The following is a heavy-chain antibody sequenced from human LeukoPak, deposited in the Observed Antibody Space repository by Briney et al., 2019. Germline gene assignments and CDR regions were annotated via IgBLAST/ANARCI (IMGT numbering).Heavy chain of an antibody. CDR3: AKAVDGRGYYFERGADF. J-gene: IGHJ4*02. Sequence: GGSLRLSCAASEFTLSSYAMSWVRQAPGKGLEWVSSISGNGAHPYYADSVKGRFTISRDFSRNAVYLQMSSLRVEDTAEYYCAKAVDGRGYYFERGADFWGQGTMVTVSS. V-gene: IGHV3-23*01. D-gene: IGHD3-22*01. CDR2: ISGNGAHP. CDR1: EFTLSSYA.